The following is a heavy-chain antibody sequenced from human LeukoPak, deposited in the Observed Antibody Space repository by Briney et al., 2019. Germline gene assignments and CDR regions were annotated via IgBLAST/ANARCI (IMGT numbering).Heavy chain of an antibody. Sequence: SETLSLTCSVSGGSISSGDHYWTWIRQPPGGGLEWMGFITLYSDTTSYNPSLKSRLMISIDTSKNQFSLTLTSVTAADTAVYFCARGFGYDFADYWGQGILVSVSS. V-gene: IGHV4-30-4*01. D-gene: IGHD2-2*01. CDR3: ARGFGYDFADY. CDR1: GGSISSGDHY. J-gene: IGHJ4*02. CDR2: ITLYSDTT.